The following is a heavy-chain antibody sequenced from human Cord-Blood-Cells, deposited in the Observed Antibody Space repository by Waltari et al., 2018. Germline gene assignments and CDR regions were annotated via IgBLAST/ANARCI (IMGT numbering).Heavy chain of an antibody. CDR3: ARETGYSSSFDY. J-gene: IGHJ4*02. V-gene: IGHV4-61*09. CDR1: GGSISSGSYY. Sequence: QVQLQESGPGLVKPSQTLSLTCTVSGGSISSGSYYWTWLQQPAGKGLEWIGYIYTSGSTNYNPSLKSRVTISVDTSKNQFSLKLSSVTAADTAVYYCARETGYSSSFDYWGQGTLVTVSS. CDR2: IYTSGST. D-gene: IGHD6-6*01.